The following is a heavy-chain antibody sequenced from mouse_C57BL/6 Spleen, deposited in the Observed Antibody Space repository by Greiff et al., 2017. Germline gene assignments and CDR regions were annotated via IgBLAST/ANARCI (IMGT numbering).Heavy chain of an antibody. V-gene: IGHV1-50*01. CDR1: GYNFTSYW. Sequence: QVQLQQPGAELVKPGASVKLSCKASGYNFTSYWMQWVKQRPGQGLEWIGEIDPSDSYTKYNQKFKGKATLTVDTSSSTAYMQLSSLTSEDSAAYYCARVREAWFAYWGQGTLVTVAA. CDR3: ARVREAWFAY. J-gene: IGHJ3*01. CDR2: IDPSDSYT.